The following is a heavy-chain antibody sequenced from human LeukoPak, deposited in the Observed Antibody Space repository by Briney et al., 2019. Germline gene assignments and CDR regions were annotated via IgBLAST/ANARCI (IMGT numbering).Heavy chain of an antibody. CDR2: IYYSGST. CDR1: GGSISSYY. J-gene: IGHJ4*02. D-gene: IGHD3-3*01. CDR3: ASTYYDFWSGYLGFDY. Sequence: SETLSLTCTVSGGSISSYYWSWVRQPPGKGLKWLGYIYYSGSTNYNPSLKSRVTISVDTSKNQFSLKLSSVTAADTAVYYCASTYYDFWSGYLGFDYWGQGTLVTVSS. V-gene: IGHV4-59*08.